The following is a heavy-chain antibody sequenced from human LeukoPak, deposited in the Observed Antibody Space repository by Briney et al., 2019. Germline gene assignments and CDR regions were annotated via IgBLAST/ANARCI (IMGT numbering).Heavy chain of an antibody. CDR1: GFTFSSYG. CDR3: ARGPYYYDSSGYYYSFDY. Sequence: PGGSLRLSCAASGFTFSSYGMHWVRQAPGKGLEWVAFIRYDGSNKYYADSVKGRFTISRDNSKNTLYLQMNSLRAEDTAVYYCARGPYYYDSSGYYYSFDYWGQGTLVTVSS. V-gene: IGHV3-30*02. CDR2: IRYDGSNK. J-gene: IGHJ4*02. D-gene: IGHD3-22*01.